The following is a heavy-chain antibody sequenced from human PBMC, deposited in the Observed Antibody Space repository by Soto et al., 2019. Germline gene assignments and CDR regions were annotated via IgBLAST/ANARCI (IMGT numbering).Heavy chain of an antibody. CDR3: AKDFGVATVVYGIYYFDY. V-gene: IGHV3-23*01. Sequence: GGPLRLSCAASGFTFDDYTMHWVRQAPGKGLELVSAFSGSGGNTYYSDSVKGRFTISRDNSKNTLYLQMNSLRAEDTAVYFCAKDFGVATVVYGIYYFDYWGQGTLVTVSS. D-gene: IGHD5-12*01. CDR2: FSGSGGNT. CDR1: GFTFDDYT. J-gene: IGHJ4*02.